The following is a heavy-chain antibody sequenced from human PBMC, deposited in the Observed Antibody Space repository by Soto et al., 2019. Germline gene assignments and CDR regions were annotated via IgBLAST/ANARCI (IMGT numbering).Heavy chain of an antibody. V-gene: IGHV4-31*03. CDR2: IYYSGST. D-gene: IGHD1-26*01. CDR1: GGSISSGGYY. J-gene: IGHJ6*02. Sequence: SETLSLTCTVSGGSISSGGYYWSWIRQHPGKGLEWIGYIYYSGSTYYNPSLKSRVTISADTSKNQFSLKLSSVTAADTAVYYCARVQSGSYYLNYYGMDVWGQGTTVTVSS. CDR3: ARVQSGSYYLNYYGMDV.